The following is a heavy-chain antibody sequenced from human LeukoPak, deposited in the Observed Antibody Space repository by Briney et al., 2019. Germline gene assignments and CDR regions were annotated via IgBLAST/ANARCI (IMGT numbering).Heavy chain of an antibody. J-gene: IGHJ4*02. CDR3: ARHQKYLQRPFDK. D-gene: IGHD1-1*01. V-gene: IGHV4-4*07. CDR1: GGSLRTYY. Sequence: SETLSLTCSVSGGSLRTYYWTWIRQPAGKGLEWIGRIYSSGSTNYNPSLKSRVTLSLDTSKNHFSLKLSSVTAADTAVYYCARHQKYLQRPFDKWGQGTLVAVSS. CDR2: IYSSGST.